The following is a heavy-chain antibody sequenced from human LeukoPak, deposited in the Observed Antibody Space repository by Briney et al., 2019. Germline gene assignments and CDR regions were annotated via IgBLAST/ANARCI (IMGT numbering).Heavy chain of an antibody. CDR1: GYTFTGYY. J-gene: IGHJ4*02. CDR3: ARDPLRSGYSYGLVDYFDY. Sequence: ASVKVSCKASGYTFTGYYMHWVRQAPGQGLEWMGRINPNSGGTNYAQKFQGRVTMTRDTSISTAYMELSRLRSDDTAVYYCARDPLRSGYSYGLVDYFDYWGQGTLVAVSS. CDR2: INPNSGGT. D-gene: IGHD5-18*01. V-gene: IGHV1-2*06.